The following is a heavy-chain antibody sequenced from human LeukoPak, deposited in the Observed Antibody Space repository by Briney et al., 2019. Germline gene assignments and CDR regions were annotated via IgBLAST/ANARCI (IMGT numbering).Heavy chain of an antibody. D-gene: IGHD3-9*01. V-gene: IGHV3-9*01. CDR3: AKPGRYFDWLSSPFDY. J-gene: IGHJ4*02. CDR1: GSTFDDYA. CDR2: ISWNSGSI. Sequence: PGGSLRLSCAASGSTFDDYAMHWVRQAPGKGLEWVSGISWNSGSIGYADSVKGRFTISRDNAKNSLYLQMNSLRAEDTALYYCAKPGRYFDWLSSPFDYWGQGTLVTVSS.